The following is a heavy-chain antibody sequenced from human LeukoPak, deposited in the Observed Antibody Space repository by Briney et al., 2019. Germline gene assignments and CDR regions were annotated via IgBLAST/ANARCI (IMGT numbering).Heavy chain of an antibody. CDR3: ARVLSSFLQYYDSSGYYPDIFDY. CDR1: GYSISSGYY. V-gene: IGHV4-38-2*02. CDR2: IYHSGST. J-gene: IGHJ4*02. Sequence: SETLSLTCTVSGYSISSGYYWGWIRQPPGKGLEWIGSIYHSGSTYYNPSLKSRVTISVDTSKNQFSLKLSSVTAADTAVYYCARVLSSFLQYYDSSGYYPDIFDYWGQGTLVTVSS. D-gene: IGHD3-22*01.